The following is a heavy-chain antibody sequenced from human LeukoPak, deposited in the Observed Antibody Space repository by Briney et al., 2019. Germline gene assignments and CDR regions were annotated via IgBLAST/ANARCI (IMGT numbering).Heavy chain of an antibody. V-gene: IGHV4-61*02. CDR3: ARHRDYYGSGSYYKPFDY. J-gene: IGHJ4*02. CDR2: IYTSGST. D-gene: IGHD3-10*01. Sequence: SQTLSLTCTVSGGSISSGSYYWSWIRQPAGKGLEWIGRIYTSGSTNYNPSLKSRVTISVDTSKNQFSLKLSSVTAADTAVYYCARHRDYYGSGSYYKPFDYWGQGTLVTVSS. CDR1: GGSISSGSYY.